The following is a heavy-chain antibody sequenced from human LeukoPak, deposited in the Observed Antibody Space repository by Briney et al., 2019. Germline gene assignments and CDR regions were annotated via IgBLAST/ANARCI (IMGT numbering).Heavy chain of an antibody. V-gene: IGHV3-30-3*01. D-gene: IGHD6-19*01. CDR3: ARDAVHSSGLLYYFDY. CDR1: GFTFSSYA. J-gene: IGHJ4*02. Sequence: SLRLSCAASGFTFSSYAMHWVRQAPGKGLEWVAVISYDGSNKYYADSVKGRFTISRDNSKNTLYLQMNSLRAEDTAVYYCARDAVHSSGLLYYFDYWGQGTLVTVSS. CDR2: ISYDGSNK.